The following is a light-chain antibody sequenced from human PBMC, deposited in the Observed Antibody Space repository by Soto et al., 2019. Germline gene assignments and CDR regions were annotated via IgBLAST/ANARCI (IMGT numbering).Light chain of an antibody. Sequence: QSALTQPASVSGSPGQSITISCTGTSSDIGGFNYVSWYQQHPGTAPKLIIYEVSNRPSGISNRFSGSKSGNTASLTISGLQAEDEADYYCSSSTPTRGLVFGSGTKLTVL. CDR2: EVS. J-gene: IGLJ1*01. V-gene: IGLV2-14*01. CDR3: SSSTPTRGLV. CDR1: SSDIGGFNY.